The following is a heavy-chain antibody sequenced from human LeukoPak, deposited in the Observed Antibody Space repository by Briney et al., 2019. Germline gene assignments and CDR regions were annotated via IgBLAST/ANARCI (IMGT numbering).Heavy chain of an antibody. CDR1: GDTFSSYV. CDR2: MSPNSGNT. V-gene: IGHV1-8*02. Sequence: ASVKVSCKASGDTFSSYVINWVRQATGQGLEWMGWMSPNSGNTGYAQKFQGRVTMTRNTAMSTAYMELSSLRSEDTAVYYCVRTPPNWGADYWGQGTLVTVSS. CDR3: VRTPPNWGADY. J-gene: IGHJ4*02. D-gene: IGHD7-27*01.